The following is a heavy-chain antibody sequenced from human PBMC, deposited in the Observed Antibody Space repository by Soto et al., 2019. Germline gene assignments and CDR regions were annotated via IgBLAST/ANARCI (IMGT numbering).Heavy chain of an antibody. V-gene: IGHV1-46*03. CDR1: GYTFTNYY. J-gene: IGHJ3*02. D-gene: IGHD2-21*01. CDR3: ARALGTVVVLTPDTLHI. CDR2: INPDIGVT. Sequence: ASVKVSCKASGYTFTNYYINWVRQVPGQGLEWMGVINPDIGVTNYAQKFQGRVTMTRDTSTSTVSMELSSLRSEDTAVYYCARALGTVVVLTPDTLHIWGQGTVVTVSS.